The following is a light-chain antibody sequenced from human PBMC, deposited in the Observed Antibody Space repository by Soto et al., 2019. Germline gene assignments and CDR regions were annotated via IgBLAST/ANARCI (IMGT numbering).Light chain of an antibody. CDR2: GAS. CDR1: QGISSY. V-gene: IGKV1-9*01. J-gene: IGKJ4*01. CDR3: QPLHSYPVT. Sequence: HLTQSPPSLSASVGDRVTITCRASQGISSYLAWYQQKPGRAPKLLIYGASTLQSGVPSRLSGSGSGTDFTLTIISLQPEDFATYSCQPLHSYPVTFVGGTKVDI.